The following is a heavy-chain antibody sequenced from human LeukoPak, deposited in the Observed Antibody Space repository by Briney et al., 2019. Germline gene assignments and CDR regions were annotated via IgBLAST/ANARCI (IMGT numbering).Heavy chain of an antibody. CDR1: GFTFSSYA. Sequence: GGSLRLSCAASGFTFSSYAMHWVRQAPGKGLEWVAVISYDGSNKYYADSVKGRFTISRDNSKNTPYLQMNSLRAEDTAVYYCARVATVTRHYYDSSVLGWFDPWGQGTLVTVSS. CDR2: ISYDGSNK. J-gene: IGHJ5*02. CDR3: ARVATVTRHYYDSSVLGWFDP. D-gene: IGHD3-22*01. V-gene: IGHV3-30*01.